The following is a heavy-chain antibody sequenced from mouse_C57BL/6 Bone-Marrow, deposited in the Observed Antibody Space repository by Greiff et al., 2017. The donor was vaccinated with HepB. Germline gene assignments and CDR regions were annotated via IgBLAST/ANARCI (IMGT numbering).Heavy chain of an antibody. Sequence: VQLVESGAELASPGASVKLSCKASGYTFTSYGISWVKQRTGQGLEWIGEIYPRSGNTYYNEKFKGKATLAADKSSSTAYMELRSLTSEDSAVYFCAKNYVGGFAYWGQGTLVTVSA. J-gene: IGHJ3*01. CDR3: AKNYVGGFAY. CDR1: GYTFTSYG. CDR2: IYPRSGNT. V-gene: IGHV1-81*01. D-gene: IGHD1-1*01.